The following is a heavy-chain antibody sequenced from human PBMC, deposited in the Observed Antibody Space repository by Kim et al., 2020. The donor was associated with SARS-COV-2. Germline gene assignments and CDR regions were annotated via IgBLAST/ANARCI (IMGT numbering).Heavy chain of an antibody. V-gene: IGHV3-20*01. CDR2: INCNGGST. J-gene: IGHJ6*03. CDR3: ARGGSAAHLTLSYYYYYMDV. D-gene: IGHD6-13*01. CDR1: GFTFDDYG. Sequence: GGSLRLSCAASGFTFDDYGMSWVRQAPGKGLEWVSGINCNGGSTGYADSVKGRFTMSRDNAKNSLYLQMNSLRAEDTALYHCARGGSAAHLTLSYYYYYMDVWGNGTTVTVSS.